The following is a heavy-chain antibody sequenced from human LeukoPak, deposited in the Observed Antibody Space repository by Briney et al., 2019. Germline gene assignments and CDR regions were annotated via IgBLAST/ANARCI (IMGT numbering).Heavy chain of an antibody. J-gene: IGHJ4*02. CDR1: GFTFNSYA. D-gene: IGHD1-26*01. Sequence: SGGSLRLSCAASGFTFNSYAMAWARQAPEKGLEWVSSITDSGISTYYADSVKGRFTISRDNSKNTLYLQMNSLRAEDTAVYYCAKGSRGNYDYWGQGTLVTVSS. V-gene: IGHV3-23*01. CDR3: AKGSRGNYDY. CDR2: ITDSGIST.